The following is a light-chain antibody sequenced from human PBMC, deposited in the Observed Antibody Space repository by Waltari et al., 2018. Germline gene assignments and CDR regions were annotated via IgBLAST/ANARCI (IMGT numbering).Light chain of an antibody. V-gene: IGKV1-5*03. CDR1: QRISPV. J-gene: IGKJ4*01. Sequence: DIQMTQSPSTLSASVGGRGAITCRASQRISPVLAWYQQKPGKAPNRLSYKASSLESGVPSRFSGSGSGTEFTLTISSLQPDDFATYYCQQYDSDSLPLGGGTKVEIK. CDR2: KAS. CDR3: QQYDSDSLP.